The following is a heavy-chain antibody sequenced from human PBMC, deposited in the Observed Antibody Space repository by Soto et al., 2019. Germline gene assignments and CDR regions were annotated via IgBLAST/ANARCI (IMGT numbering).Heavy chain of an antibody. V-gene: IGHV4-4*02. CDR2: IYHSGST. D-gene: IGHD1-26*01. CDR3: ARVLSGDTTDNWFDP. Sequence: SETLSLTCAVSGGSISSSNWWSWVRQPPGKGLEWIGEIYHSGSTNYNPSLKSRVTISVDTSKNQFSLKLSSVTAADTAVYYCARVLSGDTTDNWFDPWGQGTLVTVSS. CDR1: GGSISSSNW. J-gene: IGHJ5*02.